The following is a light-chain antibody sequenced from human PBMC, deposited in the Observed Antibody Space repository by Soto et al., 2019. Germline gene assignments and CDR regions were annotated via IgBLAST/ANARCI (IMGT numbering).Light chain of an antibody. J-gene: IGLJ3*02. V-gene: IGLV2-14*01. Sequence: QSALTQPASVSGSPGQSITISCTGTSSDVDNGFNYVSWYQQHPGKAPKVMIFEVSNRPSGVSNRFSGSRSGNTASLSISGLQAEDEADYYCSSYTSSSTWVFGGGTKLTVL. CDR1: SSDVDNGFNY. CDR3: SSYTSSSTWV. CDR2: EVS.